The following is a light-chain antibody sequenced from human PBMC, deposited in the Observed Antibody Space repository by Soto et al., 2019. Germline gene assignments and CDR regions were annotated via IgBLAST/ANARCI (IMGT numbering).Light chain of an antibody. CDR2: DAS. CDR1: QRVNTC. V-gene: IGKV1-5*01. J-gene: IGKJ1*01. Sequence: DIQMTQSPSTLSASVGDRVSITCWASQRVNTCLAWYQQKPGKAPTLLIYDASSLQSGVPSSFSGSGSGTEFTLTISSLQPDDFASYYCQQYQIDWTFGQGTKVEIK. CDR3: QQYQIDWT.